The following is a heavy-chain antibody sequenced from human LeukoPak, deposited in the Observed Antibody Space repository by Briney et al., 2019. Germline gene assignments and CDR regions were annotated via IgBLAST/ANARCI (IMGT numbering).Heavy chain of an antibody. Sequence: PSETLSLTCAVSGGSISSGGYSWSWIRQPPGKGLEWIGYIYHSGSTYYNPSLKSRVTISVDRSKNQFSLKLSSVTAADTAVYYCARRSAGAKPYFQHWGQGTLVTVSS. V-gene: IGHV4-30-2*01. D-gene: IGHD1-26*01. CDR2: IYHSGST. CDR1: GGSISSGGYS. J-gene: IGHJ1*01. CDR3: ARRSAGAKPYFQH.